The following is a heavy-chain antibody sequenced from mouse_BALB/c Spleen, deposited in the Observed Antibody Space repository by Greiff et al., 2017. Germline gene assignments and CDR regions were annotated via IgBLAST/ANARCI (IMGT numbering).Heavy chain of an antibody. Sequence: EVQLQQSGAELVKPGASVKLSCTASGFNIKDTYMHWVKQRPEQGLEWIGRIDPANGNTKYDPKFQGKVTITADTSSNTVYLQLSSLTSEDTAVYYCARRYGDAMDYWGQGTSVTVSS. V-gene: IGHV14-3*02. CDR3: ARRYGDAMDY. J-gene: IGHJ4*01. D-gene: IGHD2-10*02. CDR2: IDPANGNT. CDR1: GFNIKDTY.